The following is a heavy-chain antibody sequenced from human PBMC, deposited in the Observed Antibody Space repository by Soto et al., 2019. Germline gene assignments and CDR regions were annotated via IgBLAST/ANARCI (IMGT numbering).Heavy chain of an antibody. CDR2: ISSSSSYI. Sequence: EVQLVESGGGLVKPGGSLRLSCAASGFTFSSYSMNWVRQAPGKGLEWVSSISSSSSYIYYADSVKGRFTISRDNAKTALYLQMNSLRAEDTAVYYCARVGPAVEMATRYFDYWGQGTLVTVSS. CDR3: ARVGPAVEMATRYFDY. CDR1: GFTFSSYS. V-gene: IGHV3-21*01. J-gene: IGHJ4*02. D-gene: IGHD5-12*01.